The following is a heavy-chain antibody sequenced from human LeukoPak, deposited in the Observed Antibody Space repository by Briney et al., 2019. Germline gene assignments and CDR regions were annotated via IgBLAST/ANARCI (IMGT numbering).Heavy chain of an antibody. J-gene: IGHJ4*02. Sequence: PGGSLRLSCAASGFTFSSYSMNWVRQAPGKGLEWVSAISSSSSYIYYADSVKGRFTISRDNAKNSLYLQMNSLRPEDTAVYYCAKAVYCDGGSCYPFDYWGQGTLVTVSS. D-gene: IGHD2-15*01. CDR3: AKAVYCDGGSCYPFDY. CDR2: ISSSSSYI. V-gene: IGHV3-21*04. CDR1: GFTFSSYS.